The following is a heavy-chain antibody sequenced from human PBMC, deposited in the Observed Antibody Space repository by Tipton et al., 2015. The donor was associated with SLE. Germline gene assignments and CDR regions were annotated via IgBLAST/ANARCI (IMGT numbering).Heavy chain of an antibody. D-gene: IGHD3-9*01. CDR3: ATQHYDILTGYSHWYFDL. J-gene: IGHJ2*01. V-gene: IGHV4-4*07. Sequence: TLSLTCTVSSDSISSYYWSWIRQPAGKGLEWIGRIYTSGSTNYNPSLKSRVTMSVDTSKNQFSLKLRSVTAADTAVYYCATQHYDILTGYSHWYFDLWGRGTLVTVSS. CDR2: IYTSGST. CDR1: SDSISSYY.